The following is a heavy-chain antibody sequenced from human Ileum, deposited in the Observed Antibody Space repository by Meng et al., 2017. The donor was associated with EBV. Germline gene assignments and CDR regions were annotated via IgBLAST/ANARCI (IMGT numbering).Heavy chain of an antibody. CDR1: GDSISSSNW. CDR2: IHHTEST. Sequence: QGQLQGPGPGLVKASGTLSLTCAVSGDSISSSNWWSWVRQAPGKGLEWIGEIHHTESTNYNPSLKSRVTISVDKSKNQFSLKLSSVTAADTAVYYCARESYSDSSGYYSLDYWGQGSLVTVSS. CDR3: ARESYSDSSGYYSLDY. D-gene: IGHD3-22*01. J-gene: IGHJ4*02. V-gene: IGHV4-4*02.